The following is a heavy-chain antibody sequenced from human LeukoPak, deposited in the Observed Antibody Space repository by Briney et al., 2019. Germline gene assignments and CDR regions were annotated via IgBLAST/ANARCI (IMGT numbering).Heavy chain of an antibody. CDR1: GYTFTSYD. Sequence: PSVKVSCKASGYTFTSYDINWVRHATGQGLEWMGWMNPNSGNTGYAQKFQGRVTITRNTSISTAYMELSSLRSEDTAVYYCARGLGSSFPIDYWGQGTLVTVSS. CDR3: ARGLGSSFPIDY. CDR2: MNPNSGNT. V-gene: IGHV1-8*03. J-gene: IGHJ4*02. D-gene: IGHD6-6*01.